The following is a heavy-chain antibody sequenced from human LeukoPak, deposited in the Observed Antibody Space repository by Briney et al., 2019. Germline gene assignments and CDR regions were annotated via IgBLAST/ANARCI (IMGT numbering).Heavy chain of an antibody. D-gene: IGHD3-9*01. Sequence: SVKVSCKASGGTLSSYAISWVRQAPGQGLEWMGGIIPIFGTANYAQKFQGRVTITADKSTSTAYMELSSLRSEDTAVYYCAREGEYYDILTAGGDFDYWGQGTLVTVSS. CDR2: IIPIFGTA. CDR1: GGTLSSYA. V-gene: IGHV1-69*06. CDR3: AREGEYYDILTAGGDFDY. J-gene: IGHJ4*02.